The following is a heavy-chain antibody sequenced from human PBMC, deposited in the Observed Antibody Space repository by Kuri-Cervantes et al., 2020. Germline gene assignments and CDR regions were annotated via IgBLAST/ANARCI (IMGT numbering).Heavy chain of an antibody. Sequence: GESLKISCAASGFTFSDYYMSWIRQAPGKGLEWVSSISSSSSYIYYADSVKGRFTISRDNAKNSLYLQMNSLRAEDTAVYYCAREYGSSGYYGMDVWGQGTTVTVSS. CDR3: AREYGSSGYYGMDV. CDR1: GFTFSDYY. D-gene: IGHD3-22*01. CDR2: ISSSSSYI. J-gene: IGHJ6*02. V-gene: IGHV3-11*06.